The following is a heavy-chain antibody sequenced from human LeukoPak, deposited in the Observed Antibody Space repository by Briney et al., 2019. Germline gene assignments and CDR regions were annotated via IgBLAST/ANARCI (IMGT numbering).Heavy chain of an antibody. CDR1: GYTFTGYY. V-gene: IGHV1-2*06. CDR2: INPNSGGT. D-gene: IGHD5-18*01. CDR3: ARADGLLTTAMVTYFDY. J-gene: IGHJ4*02. Sequence: ASVKVSCKASGYTFTGYYMHWVRQAPGQGLEWMGRINPNSGGTNYTQKFQGRVTMTRDTSISTAYMELSRLRSDDTAVYYCARADGLLTTAMVTYFDYWGQGTLVTVSS.